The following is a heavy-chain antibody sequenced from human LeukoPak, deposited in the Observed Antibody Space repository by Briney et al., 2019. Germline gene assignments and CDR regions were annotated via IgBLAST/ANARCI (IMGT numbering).Heavy chain of an antibody. V-gene: IGHV1-3*01. Sequence: ASVRVSCKTSGYIFTNYGVSWVRQAPGQRLEWMGWINAGNGNTKYSRKFQGRVTITRDTSASTAYMELSSLRSEDTAVYYCAKGSYSSGPHSYMVWGQGTLVTVSS. J-gene: IGHJ4*02. D-gene: IGHD6-19*01. CDR2: INAGNGNT. CDR1: GYIFTNYG. CDR3: AKGSYSSGPHSYMV.